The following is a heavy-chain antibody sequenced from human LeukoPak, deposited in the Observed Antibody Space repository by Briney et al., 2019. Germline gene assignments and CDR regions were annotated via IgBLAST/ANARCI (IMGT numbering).Heavy chain of an antibody. Sequence: SETLSLTCAVYGGSFSGYYWSWIRQPPGKGLEWIGEINHSGSTNYNPSLKSRVTMFVDASKDQFSLRLTSVTAADTALYFCARPYSGSYSAFDFWGQGILVIVSS. CDR3: ARPYSGSYSAFDF. V-gene: IGHV4-34*01. CDR2: INHSGST. D-gene: IGHD1-26*01. CDR1: GGSFSGYY. J-gene: IGHJ4*02.